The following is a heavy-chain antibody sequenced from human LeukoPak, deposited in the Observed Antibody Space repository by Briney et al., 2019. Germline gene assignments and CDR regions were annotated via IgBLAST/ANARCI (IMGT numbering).Heavy chain of an antibody. CDR3: ARSRPYCSSTSCYFGAFDI. J-gene: IGHJ3*02. CDR1: GFTFSSYA. D-gene: IGHD2-2*01. V-gene: IGHV3-30-3*01. Sequence: GGSLXLSCAASGFTFSSYAVHWVRQAPGQGLEWVAFISYDGSNKYYADSVKGRFTISRDNSKNTLYLQMNSLRDEDTAVYYCARSRPYCSSTSCYFGAFDIWGQGTMVTVSS. CDR2: ISYDGSNK.